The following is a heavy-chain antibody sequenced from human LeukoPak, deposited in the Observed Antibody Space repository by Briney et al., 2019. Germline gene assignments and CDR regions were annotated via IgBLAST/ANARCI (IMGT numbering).Heavy chain of an antibody. CDR1: GYTFTSYY. Sequence: VASVKVYCRASGYTFTSYYMQWVRQAPGQGLEWMGIINPSGGSTSYAQKFQGRVTMTRDTSTSTVYMELSSLRSEDTAVYYCARGIGGRFLEWLPPYYYYGMDLWGQGTTVTVSS. CDR3: ARGIGGRFLEWLPPYYYYGMDL. D-gene: IGHD3-3*01. V-gene: IGHV1-46*01. J-gene: IGHJ6*02. CDR2: INPSGGST.